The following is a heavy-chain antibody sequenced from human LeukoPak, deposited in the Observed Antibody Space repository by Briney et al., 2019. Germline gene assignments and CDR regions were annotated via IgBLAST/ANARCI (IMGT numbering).Heavy chain of an antibody. V-gene: IGHV3-73*01. J-gene: IGHJ4*02. Sequence: GGSLRLSCAASGFTFSGPAMHWVRQASGKGLEWVGRIRSKANSYATAYAASVKGRFTISRDDSKNTAYLQMNSLKTEDTAVYYCTRHVDSSGYYLGFDYWGQGTLVTASS. CDR1: GFTFSGPA. CDR3: TRHVDSSGYYLGFDY. CDR2: IRSKANSYAT. D-gene: IGHD3-22*01.